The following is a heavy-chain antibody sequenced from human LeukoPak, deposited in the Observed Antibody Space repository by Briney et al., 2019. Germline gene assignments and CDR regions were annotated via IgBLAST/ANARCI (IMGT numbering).Heavy chain of an antibody. V-gene: IGHV4-4*07. D-gene: IGHD4-17*01. CDR3: ARDITAVTTFRSAFDI. Sequence: PSETLSLTCTVSGGSISSYYWSWIRQPAGKGLEWIGRIYTSGSTNYNPSLKSRVTMSVDTSKNQLSLKLSSVTAADTAVYYCARDITAVTTFRSAFDIWGQGTMVTVSS. CDR1: GGSISSYY. CDR2: IYTSGST. J-gene: IGHJ3*02.